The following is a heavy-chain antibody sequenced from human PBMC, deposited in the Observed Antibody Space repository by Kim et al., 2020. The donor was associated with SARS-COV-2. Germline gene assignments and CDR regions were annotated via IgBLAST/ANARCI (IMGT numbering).Heavy chain of an antibody. CDR3: AKDQSVGYSSSWYYSVAYSSGWYFDY. Sequence: GGSLRLSCAASGFTFDDYAMHWVRQAPGKGLEWVSGISWNSGSIGYADSVKGRFTISRDNAKNSLYLQMNSLRAEDTALYYCAKDQSVGYSSSWYYSVAYSSGWYFDYWGQGTLVTVSP. J-gene: IGHJ4*02. V-gene: IGHV3-9*01. CDR2: ISWNSGSI. D-gene: IGHD6-13*01. CDR1: GFTFDDYA.